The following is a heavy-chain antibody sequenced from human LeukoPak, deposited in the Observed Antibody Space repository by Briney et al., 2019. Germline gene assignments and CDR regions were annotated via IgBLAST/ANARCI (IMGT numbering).Heavy chain of an antibody. CDR1: GFTFSSYE. D-gene: IGHD5-24*01. CDR2: ISSSGSTI. J-gene: IGHJ4*02. Sequence: PGGSLRLSCAASGFTFSSYEMNWVRQAPGKGLEWVSYISSSGSTIYYEDSVKGRFTISRDNAKNSLYLQMNSLRAEDTAVYYCARDGDGYNWGYYFDYWGQGTLVTVSS. V-gene: IGHV3-48*03. CDR3: ARDGDGYNWGYYFDY.